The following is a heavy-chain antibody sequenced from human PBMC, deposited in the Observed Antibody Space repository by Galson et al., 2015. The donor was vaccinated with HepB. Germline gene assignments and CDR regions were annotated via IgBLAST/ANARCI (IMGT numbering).Heavy chain of an antibody. CDR3: ARNNFWSGYSD. CDR2: IYWDDDN. V-gene: IGHV2-5*02. D-gene: IGHD3-3*01. J-gene: IGHJ4*02. CDR1: GFSLNSGAVG. Sequence: PALVKPTQTLTLTCTFSGFSLNSGAVGVGWIRQPPGKALEWLALIYWDDDNRYSPSLKSRLTITKDTSKNQVVLTMTNMDPVDTATYYCARNNFWSGYSDWGQGTLVTVSS.